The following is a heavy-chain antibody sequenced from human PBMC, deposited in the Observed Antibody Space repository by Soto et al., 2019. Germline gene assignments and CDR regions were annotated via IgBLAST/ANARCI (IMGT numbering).Heavy chain of an antibody. V-gene: IGHV3-48*02. Sequence: EVQLVESGGGLVQPGGSLRLSCAASGFTLSSYSMNWVRQAPGKGLEWVSYISSSSNTIYYADSVKGRFTISRDNAKNSLYLQMNSRRDEDTDVYYCAREGSNLTWFDPWGQGTLVTVSS. CDR1: GFTLSSYS. D-gene: IGHD4-4*01. CDR3: AREGSNLTWFDP. J-gene: IGHJ5*02. CDR2: ISSSSNTI.